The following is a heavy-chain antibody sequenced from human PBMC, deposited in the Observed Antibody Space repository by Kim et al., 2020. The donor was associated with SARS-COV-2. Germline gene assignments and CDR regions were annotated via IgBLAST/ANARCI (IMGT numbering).Heavy chain of an antibody. V-gene: IGHV3-30-3*01. Sequence: GGSLRLSCAASGFTFSSYAMHWVRQAPGKGLEWVAVISYDGSNKYYADSVKGRFTISRDNSKNTLYLQMNSLRAEDTAVYYCAREGGYYDFWSGYYREVDYNGMDVWGQGTTFTVSS. J-gene: IGHJ6*02. CDR2: ISYDGSNK. D-gene: IGHD3-3*01. CDR3: AREGGYYDFWSGYYREVDYNGMDV. CDR1: GFTFSSYA.